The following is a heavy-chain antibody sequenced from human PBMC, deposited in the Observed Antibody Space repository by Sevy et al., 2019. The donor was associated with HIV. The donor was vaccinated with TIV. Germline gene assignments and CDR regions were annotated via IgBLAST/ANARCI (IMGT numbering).Heavy chain of an antibody. V-gene: IGHV4-31*03. Sequence: SETLSLTCTVSDAAISSGGYYWTWIRQHPGKGLEWIGNIYHSGSSFYNPSLKGRVVMSVVTSKNQFSLNLPSLTAADTAVYYCARVPVGSSPYYYAIDVWGQGTSVTVSS. D-gene: IGHD6-6*01. CDR2: IYHSGSS. CDR3: ARVPVGSSPYYYAIDV. J-gene: IGHJ6*02. CDR1: DAAISSGGYY.